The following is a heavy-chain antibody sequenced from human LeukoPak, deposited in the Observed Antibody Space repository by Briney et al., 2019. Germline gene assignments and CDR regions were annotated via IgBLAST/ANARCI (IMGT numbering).Heavy chain of an antibody. CDR1: GGSISSYY. V-gene: IGHV4-59*01. CDR2: IYYSGST. CDR3: ARVPDPSVNYYYGMDV. Sequence: SETLSPTCTVSGGSISSYYWSWIRQPPGKGLEWIGYIYYSGSTNYNPSLKSRVTISVDTSKNQFSLKLSSVTAADTAVYYCARVPDPSVNYYYGMDVWGKGTTVTVSS. D-gene: IGHD4-17*01. J-gene: IGHJ6*04.